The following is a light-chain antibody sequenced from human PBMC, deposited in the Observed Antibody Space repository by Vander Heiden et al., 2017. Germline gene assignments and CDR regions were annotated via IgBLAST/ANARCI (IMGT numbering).Light chain of an antibody. CDR3: RAWDSSTLV. CDR1: KLGERF. Sequence: SYELTQPPPLSVSPGQAATITCSGAKLGERFAAWYQQRPGQSPVLLINQKDGRPSGIPERFSGSNSGNTPPLTISGPQTVDDADYYCRAWDSSTLVFGGGTKLTVL. J-gene: IGLJ2*01. V-gene: IGLV3-1*01. CDR2: QKD.